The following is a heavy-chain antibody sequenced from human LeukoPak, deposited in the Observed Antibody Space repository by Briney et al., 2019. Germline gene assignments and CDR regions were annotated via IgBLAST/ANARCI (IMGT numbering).Heavy chain of an antibody. J-gene: IGHJ5*02. Sequence: GASVTVSCKVSGYTLTELSMHGVRQAPGRGREGMGGFDPEGGETIYAQKFQGRVTMPEDTSTDTAYMELSSLRSEDTAVYYCATENYDILTGGEGFDPWGQGTLVTVSS. D-gene: IGHD3-9*01. CDR1: GYTLTELS. CDR3: ATENYDILTGGEGFDP. CDR2: FDPEGGET. V-gene: IGHV1-24*01.